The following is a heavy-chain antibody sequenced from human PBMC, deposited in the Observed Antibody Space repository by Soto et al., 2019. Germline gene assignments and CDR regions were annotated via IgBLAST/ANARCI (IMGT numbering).Heavy chain of an antibody. J-gene: IGHJ5*02. CDR1: GFTFSSYA. CDR2: ISGSGGST. Sequence: EVQLLESGGGLVQPGGSLRLSCAASGFTFSSYAMSWVRQAPGKGLEWVSAISGSGGSTYYADSVKGRFTIYRDNSKNKLYLQRNSLSAEDTAVYYCAKDPFRTSPLNWFDPWGQGTLVTVSS. D-gene: IGHD2-2*01. V-gene: IGHV3-23*01. CDR3: AKDPFRTSPLNWFDP.